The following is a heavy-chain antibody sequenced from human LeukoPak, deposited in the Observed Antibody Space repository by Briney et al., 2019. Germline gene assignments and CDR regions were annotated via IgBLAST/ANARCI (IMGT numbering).Heavy chain of an antibody. CDR2: INPSSDGGTT. Sequence: GGSLRLSCAAPGFTFTKAWMSWVRQAPGKGLEWVGHINPSSDGGTTDYAAPVKGRFSISRDDSKNTLHLQMNRLKTEDTAVYYCTTGTWIQLWLADYWGPGTLVTVSS. J-gene: IGHJ4*02. D-gene: IGHD5-18*01. CDR3: TTGTWIQLWLADY. V-gene: IGHV3-15*01. CDR1: GFTFTKAW.